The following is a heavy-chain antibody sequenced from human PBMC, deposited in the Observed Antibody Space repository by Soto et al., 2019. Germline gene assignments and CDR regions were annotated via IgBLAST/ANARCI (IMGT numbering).Heavy chain of an antibody. J-gene: IGHJ4*02. D-gene: IGHD2-2*01. CDR2: MSYDGSRQ. V-gene: IGHV3-30*03. CDR1: GFTLSGND. CDR3: ARAGWYASWSSSDC. Sequence: QVQLVESGGGVVQPGRSLRLSCAASGFTLSGNDMHWVRQAPGKGPEWVAGMSYDGSRQYYADSVKGRFTISRDTSKSTLYRQMNSLTTEDTAVYFRARAGWYASWSSSDCWGQGTLVTVSS.